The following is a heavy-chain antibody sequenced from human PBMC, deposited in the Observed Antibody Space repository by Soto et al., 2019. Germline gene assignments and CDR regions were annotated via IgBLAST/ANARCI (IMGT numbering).Heavy chain of an antibody. D-gene: IGHD1-26*01. CDR2: IRNNANSYNT. Sequence: EVQLVESGGGLVQPGGSLRLSCAASGFTFSDHYMEWVRQAPGKGLEWVGRIRNNANSYNTEYAASVKGRFTISRDDSRNSLYVQMNSLKTEDTAVFYCARYSGSYSRGLDYWGQGTPVIVSS. CDR1: GFTFSDHY. CDR3: ARYSGSYSRGLDY. V-gene: IGHV3-72*01. J-gene: IGHJ4*02.